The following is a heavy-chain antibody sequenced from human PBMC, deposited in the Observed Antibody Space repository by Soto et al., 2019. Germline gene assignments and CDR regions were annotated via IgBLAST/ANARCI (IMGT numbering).Heavy chain of an antibody. D-gene: IGHD3-16*01. Sequence: QVQLVQSGAEVKKPGASVKVSCKASGYTFTSYGFSWVRQAPGQGLEWMGWINAYNGDTNYAQNLQGRVTMTTDTSTATAYMELRSLRSDDTAVYYCARMGDVPYYYYGMDVWGQGTTVTVSS. J-gene: IGHJ6*02. CDR2: INAYNGDT. CDR3: ARMGDVPYYYYGMDV. V-gene: IGHV1-18*01. CDR1: GYTFTSYG.